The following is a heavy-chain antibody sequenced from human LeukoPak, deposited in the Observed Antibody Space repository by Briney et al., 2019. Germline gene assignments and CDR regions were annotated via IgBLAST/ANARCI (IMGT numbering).Heavy chain of an antibody. J-gene: IGHJ4*02. Sequence: GGSLRLSCAASGFNFDSYTMTWVRQAPGQGLKWVSSISSGSGHIYYADSMKGRFTISRDNAKSSLYLQMNSLRAEDTAVYYCARFLTVAVVPQRVDCWGQGTLVTVSS. D-gene: IGHD6-19*01. V-gene: IGHV3-21*01. CDR1: GFNFDSYT. CDR2: ISSGSGHI. CDR3: ARFLTVAVVPQRVDC.